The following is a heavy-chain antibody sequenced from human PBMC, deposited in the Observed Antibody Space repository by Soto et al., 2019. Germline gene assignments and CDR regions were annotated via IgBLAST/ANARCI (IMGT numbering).Heavy chain of an antibody. CDR2: ISAYNGNT. J-gene: IGHJ4*02. CDR3: ASDPQIFDY. V-gene: IGHV1-18*04. Sequence: ASVKVSCKASGYTFTSYGISWVRQAPGQGLEWMGWISAYNGNTKYAQKFQGRVTMTTDTSTSTVYMELRSLRSDDTAVYYCASDPQIFDYWGQGTLVTVSS. CDR1: GYTFTSYG.